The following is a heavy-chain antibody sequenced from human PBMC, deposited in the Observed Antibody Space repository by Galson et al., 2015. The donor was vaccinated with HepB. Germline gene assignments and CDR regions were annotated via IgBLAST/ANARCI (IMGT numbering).Heavy chain of an antibody. J-gene: IGHJ6*02. Sequence: QSGAEVKKPGESLRISCKGSGYSFTSYWISWVRQMPGKGLEWMGRIDPSDSYTNYSPSFQGHVTISADKSISTAYLQWSSLKASDTAMYYCARQRAVDTAMGYYYYGMDVWGQGTTVTVSS. V-gene: IGHV5-10-1*01. CDR3: ARQRAVDTAMGYYYYGMDV. CDR2: IDPSDSYT. CDR1: GYSFTSYW. D-gene: IGHD5-18*01.